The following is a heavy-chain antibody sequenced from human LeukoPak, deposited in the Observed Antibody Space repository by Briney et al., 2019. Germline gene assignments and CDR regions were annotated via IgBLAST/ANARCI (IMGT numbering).Heavy chain of an antibody. CDR2: IWYDGSNK. D-gene: IGHD3-3*01. CDR3: AKASPPQYDFWSGYYSGY. V-gene: IGHV3-30*02. J-gene: IGHJ4*02. Sequence: GGSLRLSXAASGFTFSSYGMHWVRQAPGKGLEWVAFIWYDGSNKYYADSVKGRFTISRDNSKNTLYLQMNSLRAEDTAVYYCAKASPPQYDFWSGYYSGYWGQGTLVTVSS. CDR1: GFTFSSYG.